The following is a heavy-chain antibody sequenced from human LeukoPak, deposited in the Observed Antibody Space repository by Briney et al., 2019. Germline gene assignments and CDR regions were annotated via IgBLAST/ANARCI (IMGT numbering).Heavy chain of an antibody. CDR1: GFTFSSYS. V-gene: IGHV3-21*04. CDR3: ARRGDYGDYFDY. D-gene: IGHD4-17*01. Sequence: GGSLRLSCAASGFTFSSYSMNWVRQAPGKGLEWVSSISSSSSYIYYADSVKGRFTISRDNAKNSLYLQMNSLRAEDTALYHCARRGDYGDYFDYWGQGTLVTVSS. J-gene: IGHJ4*02. CDR2: ISSSSSYI.